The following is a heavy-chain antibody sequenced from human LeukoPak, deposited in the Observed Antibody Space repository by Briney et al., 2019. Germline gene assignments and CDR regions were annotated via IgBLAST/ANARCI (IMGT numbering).Heavy chain of an antibody. V-gene: IGHV3-11*01. Sequence: GGSLRLSCAASGFTFNYYYMSWIRQAPGKGLEWLSYINISGTNTHYAHSVKGRFTISRDNAKKSLYLEMNNLRAEDTAVYYCATDGAGFDTWGQGVLVTVSS. CDR3: ATDGAGFDT. CDR2: INISGTNT. CDR1: GFTFNYYY. J-gene: IGHJ5*02.